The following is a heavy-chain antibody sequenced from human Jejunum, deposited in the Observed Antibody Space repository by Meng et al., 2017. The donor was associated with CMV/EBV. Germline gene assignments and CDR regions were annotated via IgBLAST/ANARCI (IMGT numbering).Heavy chain of an antibody. CDR1: GYTFTSSD. CDR2: MNPNNGNT. V-gene: IGHV1-8*01. D-gene: IGHD2-15*01. CDR3: LLTPRRVGHGMDV. J-gene: IGHJ6*02. Sequence: SGYTFTSSDINWVRQATGQGPEWMGWMNPNNGNTGYGQKFQGRVTLTRNTAISTAYMELSSLRSEDTAVYYCLLTPRRVGHGMDVWGQGTTVTVSS.